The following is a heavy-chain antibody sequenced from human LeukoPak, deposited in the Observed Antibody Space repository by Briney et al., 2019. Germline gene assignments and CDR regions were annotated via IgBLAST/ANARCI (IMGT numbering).Heavy chain of an antibody. J-gene: IGHJ6*02. V-gene: IGHV3-49*04. CDR3: TREYGDYPCYYGMDV. Sequence: GGSLRLSCTASGFTFGDYAMSWVRQAPGKGLEWVGFIRSKAYGGTTEYAASVKGRFTISRDESKSIAYLQMDSLKTEDTAVYYCTREYGDYPCYYGMDVWGQGTTVTVSS. D-gene: IGHD4-17*01. CDR1: GFTFGDYA. CDR2: IRSKAYGGTT.